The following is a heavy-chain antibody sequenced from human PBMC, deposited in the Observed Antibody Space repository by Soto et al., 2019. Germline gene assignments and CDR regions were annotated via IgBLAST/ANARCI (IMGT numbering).Heavy chain of an antibody. J-gene: IGHJ5*02. V-gene: IGHV4-31*03. CDR3: ARDPAP. CDR2: IYNSGST. CDR1: GGSISSGGYY. Sequence: QVQLQESGPGLVKASQTLSLTCTVSGGSISSGGYYWSWIRQHPGKGLGWIGYIYNSGSTYYNPSLXSXXTISPYTSKTHFSLKLSSVTAADTAVYYCARDPAPWGQGTLVTVSS.